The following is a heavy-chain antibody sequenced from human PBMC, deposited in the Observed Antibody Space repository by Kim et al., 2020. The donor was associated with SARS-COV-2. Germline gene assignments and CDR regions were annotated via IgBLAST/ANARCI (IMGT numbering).Heavy chain of an antibody. Sequence: GGSLRLSCIFSGSTFNRHLMHWVRQAPGKGLEFVSVISSDGGTTDYATSVKGRFTISRDNSRNTLYLQMGSLRTDDTAVYYCAREHGGCADGRCYSAMDVWGRGTTVTVSS. CDR2: ISSDGGTT. CDR1: GSTFNRHL. CDR3: AREHGGCADGRCYSAMDV. D-gene: IGHD2-21*01. J-gene: IGHJ6*02. V-gene: IGHV3-64*01.